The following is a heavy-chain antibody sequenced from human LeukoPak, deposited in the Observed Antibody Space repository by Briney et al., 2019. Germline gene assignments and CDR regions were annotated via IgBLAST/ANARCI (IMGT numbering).Heavy chain of an antibody. Sequence: ASVKVSCKASGYTFTGYYMHWVRQGPGQGLEWMGWINPNSGGTNYAQKFQGRVAMTRDTSISTAYMELSRLRSDDTAVYYCARENLVRAFDYWGQGTLVTVSS. CDR1: GYTFTGYY. CDR2: INPNSGGT. CDR3: ARENLVRAFDY. J-gene: IGHJ4*02. V-gene: IGHV1-2*02. D-gene: IGHD3-9*01.